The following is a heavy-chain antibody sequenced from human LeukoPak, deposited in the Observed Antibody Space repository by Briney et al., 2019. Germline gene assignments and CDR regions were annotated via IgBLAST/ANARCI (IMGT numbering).Heavy chain of an antibody. J-gene: IGHJ5*02. CDR2: ISAYNGNT. Sequence: ASVKVSCKASGYTFTSYGISRVRQAPGQGLEWMGWISAYNGNTNYAQKLQGRVTMTTDTSTSTAYMEMRSLRSDDTAVYYCARGGGYCSSTSCYTGLIRGWFDPWGQGTLVTVSS. CDR1: GYTFTSYG. CDR3: ARGGGYCSSTSCYTGLIRGWFDP. V-gene: IGHV1-18*01. D-gene: IGHD2-2*02.